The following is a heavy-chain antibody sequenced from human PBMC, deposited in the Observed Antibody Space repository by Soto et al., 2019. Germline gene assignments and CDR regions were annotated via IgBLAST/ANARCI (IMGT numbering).Heavy chain of an antibody. Sequence: QVQLVQSGAEVKKPGSSVKVSCKASGGTFSSYAISWVRQAPGQGLEWMGGIIPIFGTANYAQKFQGRVTITADESTSTADMELSSLRSEDTAVYYCARGRRLHATYYYGMDVWGQGTTVTVSS. CDR1: GGTFSSYA. D-gene: IGHD5-18*01. J-gene: IGHJ6*02. CDR3: ARGRRLHATYYYGMDV. CDR2: IIPIFGTA. V-gene: IGHV1-69*12.